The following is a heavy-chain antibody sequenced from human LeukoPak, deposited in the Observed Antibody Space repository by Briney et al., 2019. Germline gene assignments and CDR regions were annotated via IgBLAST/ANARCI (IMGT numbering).Heavy chain of an antibody. D-gene: IGHD3-22*01. V-gene: IGHV4-39*07. CDR2: IYYSGST. CDR3: ARDRRAQGQNYYDSSGYYDGDFDH. CDR1: GXSISSSSYY. J-gene: IGHJ4*02. Sequence: SETLSLTCTVSGXSISSSSYYWGWIRQPPGKGLEWIGSIYYSGSTYYNPSLKSRVTISVDTSKNQFSLKLSSVTAADTAVYYCARDRRAQGQNYYDSSGYYDGDFDHWGQGTLVTVSS.